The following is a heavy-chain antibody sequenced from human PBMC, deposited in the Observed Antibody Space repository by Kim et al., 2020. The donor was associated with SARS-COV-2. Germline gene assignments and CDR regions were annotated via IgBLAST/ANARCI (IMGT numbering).Heavy chain of an antibody. Sequence: GGSLRLSCAASGFTFSTYWMSWVRQAPGKGLEWVANIKQDGSEKYYVDSVKGRFTISRDNAKNSLYLQMNSLRAEDTAVYYCAREVDDFWSGYLKYYFDYWGQGTLVTVSS. D-gene: IGHD3-3*01. CDR1: GFTFSTYW. J-gene: IGHJ4*02. CDR2: IKQDGSEK. V-gene: IGHV3-7*03. CDR3: AREVDDFWSGYLKYYFDY.